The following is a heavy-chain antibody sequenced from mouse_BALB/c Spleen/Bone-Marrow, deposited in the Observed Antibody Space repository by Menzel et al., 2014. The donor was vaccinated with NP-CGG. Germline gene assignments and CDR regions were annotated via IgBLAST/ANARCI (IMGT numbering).Heavy chain of an antibody. V-gene: IGHV1-74*01. Sequence: VKLMESRPELVRPGASVKMSCKASDYTFTSYWMHWVKQRPGQGLEWIGMIDPSNSETRLNQKFKDKATLNVDKSSNTAYMHLSSLTSEDSAVYYCARTFQPRRAMDYWGQGSSVTVSS. J-gene: IGHJ4*01. CDR2: IDPSNSET. CDR1: DYTFTSYW. CDR3: ARTFQPRRAMDY. D-gene: IGHD6-1*01.